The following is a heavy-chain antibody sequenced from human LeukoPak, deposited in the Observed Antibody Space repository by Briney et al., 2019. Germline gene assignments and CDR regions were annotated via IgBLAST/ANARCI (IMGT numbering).Heavy chain of an antibody. CDR2: ISGDGSAT. J-gene: IGHJ3*02. Sequence: GGSLRLSCAASGFTFSTYWMHWVRQAPGKGLVWVSRISGDGSATTYADPMKGRFTVSRDNAKNTLYLQLSSLRAEDTAIYYCARTTGGPASTWAFDIWGQGTMVTVS. CDR3: ARTTGGPASTWAFDI. CDR1: GFTFSTYW. V-gene: IGHV3-74*01. D-gene: IGHD6-13*01.